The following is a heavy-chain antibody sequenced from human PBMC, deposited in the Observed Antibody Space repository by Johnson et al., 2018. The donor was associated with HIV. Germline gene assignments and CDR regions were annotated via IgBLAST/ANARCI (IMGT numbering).Heavy chain of an antibody. D-gene: IGHD6-13*01. CDR1: GFTFGSYA. CDR2: ISGSGGST. J-gene: IGHJ3*02. V-gene: IGHV3-23*04. Sequence: VQLVESGGGVVQPGGSLRLSCAASGFTFGSYAMSWVRQAPGKGLEWVSVISGSGGSTYYADSVKGRFTISRDNSKNTLYLQMNSLRAEDTAVYYCAKWSSSWTDAFDIWGQGTMVTVSS. CDR3: AKWSSSWTDAFDI.